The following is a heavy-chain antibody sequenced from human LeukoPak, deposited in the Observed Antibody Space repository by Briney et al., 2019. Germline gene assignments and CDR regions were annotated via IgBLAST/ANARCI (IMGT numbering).Heavy chain of an antibody. D-gene: IGHD2-2*01. V-gene: IGHV3-9*01. CDR2: ISWYSGRI. J-gene: IGHJ4*02. Sequence: SVRLSCPASGFIFDDYAMHWVRQAAGRGLAGVSGISWYSGRIGYADSVQGRFTIPRDNAKNSMYLQMNSLRAEDTAVYYCAKDSKFVVASYYFDYWGQGTLVTVSS. CDR1: GFIFDDYA. CDR3: AKDSKFVVASYYFDY.